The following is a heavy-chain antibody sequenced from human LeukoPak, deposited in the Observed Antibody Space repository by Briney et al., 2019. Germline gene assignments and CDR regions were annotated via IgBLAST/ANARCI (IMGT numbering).Heavy chain of an antibody. J-gene: IGHJ4*02. V-gene: IGHV3-23*01. CDR1: GFTFSSHA. CDR3: AKGPKKQMVGSRGYYFDF. Sequence: GGSLRLSCAASGFTFSSHAMSWVRQAPGKGLEWVSGISDSGGSRHYADSVKGRFTISRDNSKNTLYLQVNSLRAEDTAVYFCAKGPKKQMVGSRGYYFDFWGQGTLVTVSS. CDR2: ISDSGGSR. D-gene: IGHD6-13*01.